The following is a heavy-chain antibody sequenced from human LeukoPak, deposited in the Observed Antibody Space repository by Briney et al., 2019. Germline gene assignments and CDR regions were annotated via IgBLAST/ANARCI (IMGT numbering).Heavy chain of an antibody. Sequence: PGGSLKLSCAASGFTFSSYAMSWVRQAPGKGLEWVSAISGSGGSTYYADSVKGRFTISRDNSKNTLYLQMNSLRAEDTAVYYCAKDSVSVLRFLKWVVSAHYYYGMDVWGQGTTVTVSS. D-gene: IGHD3-3*01. CDR3: AKDSVSVLRFLKWVVSAHYYYGMDV. V-gene: IGHV3-23*01. CDR2: ISGSGGST. J-gene: IGHJ6*02. CDR1: GFTFSSYA.